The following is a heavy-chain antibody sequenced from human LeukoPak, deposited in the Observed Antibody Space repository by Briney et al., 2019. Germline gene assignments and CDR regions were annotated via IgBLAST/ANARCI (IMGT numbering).Heavy chain of an antibody. CDR3: ARRTRYSSGWYVGY. D-gene: IGHD6-19*01. CDR2: MNPNSGNT. J-gene: IGHJ4*02. Sequence: ASVKVSCKPSGYTFTSYDINWVRQATGQGLEWMGWMNPNSGNTGYAQKFQGRVTMTRNTSISTAYMELSSLRSEDTAVYYCARRTRYSSGWYVGYWGQGTLVTVSS. CDR1: GYTFTSYD. V-gene: IGHV1-8*01.